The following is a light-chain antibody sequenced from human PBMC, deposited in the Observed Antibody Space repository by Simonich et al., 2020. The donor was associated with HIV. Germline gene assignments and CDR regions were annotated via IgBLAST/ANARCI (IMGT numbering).Light chain of an antibody. CDR3: QQYYETPYT. Sequence: DIVMTQSQDSLAVSMGERATINCKSSQSVFYSSNNKNYLAWYQQKPGQPPKLLIYWASTRESGVPDRFSGSESGTDFTLTISSLQAEDVAVYYCQQYYETPYTFGQGTKLEIK. CDR2: WAS. V-gene: IGKV4-1*01. CDR1: QSVFYSSNNKNY. J-gene: IGKJ2*01.